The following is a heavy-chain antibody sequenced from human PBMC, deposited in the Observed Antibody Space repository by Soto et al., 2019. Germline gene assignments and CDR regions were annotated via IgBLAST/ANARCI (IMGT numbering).Heavy chain of an antibody. Sequence: ASVKVSCKASGYTFTSYDINWVRQATGQGLEWMGWMNPNSGNTGYAQKFQGRVTMTRNTSISTAYMELSSLRSEDTAVYYCARGSYGSGSYYMGWGYYYYYMDVWGQGTTVTVSS. CDR1: GYTFTSYD. D-gene: IGHD3-10*01. CDR3: ARGSYGSGSYYMGWGYYYYYMDV. V-gene: IGHV1-8*01. CDR2: MNPNSGNT. J-gene: IGHJ6*03.